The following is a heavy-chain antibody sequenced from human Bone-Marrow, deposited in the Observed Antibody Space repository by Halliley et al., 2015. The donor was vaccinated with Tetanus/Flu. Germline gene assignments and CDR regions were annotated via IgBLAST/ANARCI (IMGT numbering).Heavy chain of an antibody. V-gene: IGHV4-31*01. Sequence: TLSLTCSVSGDSINNGAYYWGWIRQHPGKGLEWIGYIYFSGNTYYNLSLKSLVTISLDTSKNQFSLKFNSVTAADTAMYYCARGEPFGYAFDIWGQGTMVTVSS. D-gene: IGHD3-16*01. CDR3: ARGEPFGYAFDI. CDR2: IYFSGNT. CDR1: GDSINNGAYY. J-gene: IGHJ3*02.